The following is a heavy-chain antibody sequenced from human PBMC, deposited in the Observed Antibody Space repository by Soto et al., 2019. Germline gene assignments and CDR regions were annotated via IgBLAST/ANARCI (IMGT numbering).Heavy chain of an antibody. D-gene: IGHD2-2*02. CDR2: IIPIFGTA. CDR3: ARARCSSTSCYKATRSAFDI. CDR1: GGTFSSYA. V-gene: IGHV1-69*13. Sequence: SVKVSCKASGGTFSSYAISWVRQAPGQGLEWMGGIIPIFGTANYAQRFQGRVTITADESTSTAYMELSSLRSEDTAVYYCARARCSSTSCYKATRSAFDIWGQGTMVTVSS. J-gene: IGHJ3*02.